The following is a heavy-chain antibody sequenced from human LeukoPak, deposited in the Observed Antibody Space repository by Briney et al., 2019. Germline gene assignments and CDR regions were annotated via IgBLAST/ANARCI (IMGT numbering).Heavy chain of an antibody. D-gene: IGHD2-15*01. CDR2: ISWNSGSI. CDR1: GFTFDDYA. CDR3: AKDGKVVGYYYYYYMDV. V-gene: IGHV3-9*01. Sequence: GGSLGLSCAASGFTFDDYAMHWVRQAPGKGLEWVSGISWNSGSIGYADSVKGRFTISRDNAKNSLYLQMNSLRAEDTALYYCAKDGKVVGYYYYYYMDVWGKGTTVTVSS. J-gene: IGHJ6*03.